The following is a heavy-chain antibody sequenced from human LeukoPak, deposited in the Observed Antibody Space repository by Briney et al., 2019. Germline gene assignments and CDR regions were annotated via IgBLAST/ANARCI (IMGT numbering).Heavy chain of an antibody. J-gene: IGHJ4*02. D-gene: IGHD1-14*01. CDR3: ARAELSSPVPLNFDY. V-gene: IGHV1-8*01. CDR1: GYTFTSYD. CDR2: MNPNSGAT. Sequence: ASVKVSCKASGYTFTSYDFNWLRQATGQGPEWMGWMNPNSGATGYAQKFQGRVTMTRSASINTAYMELSSLTSEDTAVYYCARAELSSPVPLNFDYWGQGTLVTVSS.